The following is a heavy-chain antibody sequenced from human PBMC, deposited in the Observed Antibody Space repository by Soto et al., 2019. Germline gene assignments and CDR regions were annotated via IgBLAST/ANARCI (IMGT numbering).Heavy chain of an antibody. D-gene: IGHD5-12*01. CDR2: AHHSGRT. CDR3: AAGGGLPRYY. V-gene: IGHV4-4*02. CDR1: GGSMSSSNW. Sequence: SETLSLTCTVSGGSMSSSNWWNWVRQPPGKGLEWIGEAHHSGRTNYNPSLKSRVTISVDRSKNQFSLKLSSVTAADTAAYYCAAGGGLPRYYWGQGTLVTVSS. J-gene: IGHJ4*02.